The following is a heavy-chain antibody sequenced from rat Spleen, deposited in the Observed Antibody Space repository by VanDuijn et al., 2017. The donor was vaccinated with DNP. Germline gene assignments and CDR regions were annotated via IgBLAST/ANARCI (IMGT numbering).Heavy chain of an antibody. V-gene: IGHV5-25*01. D-gene: IGHD1-10*01. CDR1: GFTFSNFY. Sequence: EVQLVESGGGLVQPGESLKLSCVASGFTFSNFYMAWVRQAPKKGLEWVATIPSSTDRTYYLDSVRGRFTISRDNAKSSLYLQMNSLKSEDTATYFCARHDNSDLDYWGQGVMVTVSS. CDR2: IPSSTDRT. J-gene: IGHJ2*01. CDR3: ARHDNSDLDY.